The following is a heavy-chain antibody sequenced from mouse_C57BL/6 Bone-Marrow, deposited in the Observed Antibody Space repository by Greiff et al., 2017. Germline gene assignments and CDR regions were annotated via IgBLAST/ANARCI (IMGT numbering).Heavy chain of an antibody. CDR2: INYDGSST. D-gene: IGHD2-3*01. CDR3: SRWLLRDYAMDY. J-gene: IGHJ4*01. V-gene: IGHV5-16*01. Sequence: EVQLMESEGGLVQPGSSMKLSCTASGFTFSDYYMAWVRQVPEKGLEWVANINYDGSSTYYLDYLKSRFIISRDNAKNIRYLQMSSLKSEDTATYYCSRWLLRDYAMDYWGQGTSVTVAS. CDR1: GFTFSDYY.